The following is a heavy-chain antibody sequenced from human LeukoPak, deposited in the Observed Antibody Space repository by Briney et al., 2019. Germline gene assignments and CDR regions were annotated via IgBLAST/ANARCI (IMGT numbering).Heavy chain of an antibody. J-gene: IGHJ4*02. CDR3: AEGYSGSYYYFDY. Sequence: GGSLRLSCAASGFTFSSYGMHWVRQAPGKGLEWVAVISYDGSNKYYADSVKGRFTISRDNSKNTLYLQMNSLRAEDTAVYYCAEGYSGSYYYFDYWGQGTLVTVSS. CDR2: ISYDGSNK. CDR1: GFTFSSYG. D-gene: IGHD1-26*01. V-gene: IGHV3-30*03.